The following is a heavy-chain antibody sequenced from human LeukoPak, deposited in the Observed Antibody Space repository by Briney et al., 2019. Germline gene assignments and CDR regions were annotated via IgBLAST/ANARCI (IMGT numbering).Heavy chain of an antibody. CDR2: IIPILGIA. V-gene: IGHV1-69*02. CDR3: AGGSSTPRYYYGMDV. Sequence: ASVKVSCKASGGTFSSYTISWVRQAPGQGLEWMERIIPILGIANYAQKFQGRVTITADKSTSTAYMELSSLRSEDTAVYYCAGGSSTPRYYYGMDVWGQGTTVTVSS. D-gene: IGHD1-26*01. CDR1: GGTFSSYT. J-gene: IGHJ6*02.